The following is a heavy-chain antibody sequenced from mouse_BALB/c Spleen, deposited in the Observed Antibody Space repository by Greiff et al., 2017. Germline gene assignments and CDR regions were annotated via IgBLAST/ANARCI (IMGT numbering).Heavy chain of an antibody. CDR3: AREGDGYYFGYAMDY. CDR1: GFTFSSFG. J-gene: IGHJ4*01. D-gene: IGHD2-3*01. CDR2: ISSGSSTI. Sequence: EVQLVESGGGLVQPGGSRKLSCAASGFTFSSFGMHWVRQAPEKGLEWVAYISSGSSTIYYADTVKGRFTISRDNPKNTLFLQMTSLRSEDTAMYYCAREGDGYYFGYAMDYWGQGTSVTVSS. V-gene: IGHV5-17*02.